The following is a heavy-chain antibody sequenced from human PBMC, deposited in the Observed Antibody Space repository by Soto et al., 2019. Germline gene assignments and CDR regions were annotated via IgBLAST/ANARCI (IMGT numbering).Heavy chain of an antibody. CDR3: AKVVAVAGYYFDY. Sequence: GGSLRLSCAASGFTFSSYAMSWVRQAPGKGLEWVSAISGSGGSTYYADSGKGRFTISRDNSKNTLYLQMNSLRAEDTAVYYCAKVVAVAGYYFDYWGQGTLVTVSS. J-gene: IGHJ4*02. D-gene: IGHD6-19*01. CDR1: GFTFSSYA. V-gene: IGHV3-23*01. CDR2: ISGSGGST.